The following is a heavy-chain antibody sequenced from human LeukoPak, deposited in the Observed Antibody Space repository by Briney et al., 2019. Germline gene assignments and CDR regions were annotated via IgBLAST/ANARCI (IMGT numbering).Heavy chain of an antibody. CDR3: ARHGRAWFGELSSKYYYYYYMDV. CDR2: IYHSGST. Sequence: SETLSLTCAVSGGSISSTNWWSWVRQPPGKGLEWIGEIYHSGSTNYNPSLKSRVTISVDTSKNQFSLKLSSVTAADTAVYYCARHGRAWFGELSSKYYYYYYMDVWGKGTTVTISS. CDR1: GGSISSTNW. D-gene: IGHD3-10*01. J-gene: IGHJ6*03. V-gene: IGHV4-4*02.